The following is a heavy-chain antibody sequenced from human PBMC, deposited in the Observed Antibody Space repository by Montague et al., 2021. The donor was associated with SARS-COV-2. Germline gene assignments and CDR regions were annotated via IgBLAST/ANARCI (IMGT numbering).Heavy chain of an antibody. CDR2: XDWDDEK. Sequence: PALVKPTQSLTLTCTFSGFSLSATGMCVNWIRQPPGKALEWLARXDWDDEKDYSTSLRTRRNISEDTSKNQVVLTLTNMDPVDTATYYCARTYGGNSFFDSWGQGALVTVSS. CDR3: ARTYGGNSFFDS. V-gene: IGHV2-70*11. J-gene: IGHJ4*02. CDR1: GFSLSATGMC. D-gene: IGHD4-23*01.